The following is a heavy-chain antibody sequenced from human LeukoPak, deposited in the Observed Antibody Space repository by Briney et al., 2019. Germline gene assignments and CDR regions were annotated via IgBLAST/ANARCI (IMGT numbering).Heavy chain of an antibody. CDR1: GYSISSGYY. CDR2: IYHSGST. V-gene: IGHV4-38-2*02. Sequence: SETLSLTCTVSGYSISSGYYWGWIRQPPGKGLEWIGSIYHSGSTYYNPSLKSRVTISVDTSKNQFSLKLSSVTAADTAVYYCARISGYSYGLNAFDIWGQGTMVTVSS. CDR3: ARISGYSYGLNAFDI. D-gene: IGHD5-18*01. J-gene: IGHJ3*02.